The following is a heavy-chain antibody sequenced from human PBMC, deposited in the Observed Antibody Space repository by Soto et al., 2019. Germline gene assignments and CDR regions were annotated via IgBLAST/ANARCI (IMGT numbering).Heavy chain of an antibody. CDR2: IYYSGST. V-gene: IGHV4-31*03. CDR1: GGSISSGGYY. Sequence: SETLSLTCSVSGGSISSGGYYWSWIRQHPGKGLEWIGYIYYSGSTYYNPSLKSRVTISVNTSKNQFSLQLNSVTAANTAVYYCARVGYSYGRYYWGQGTLVTVSS. D-gene: IGHD5-18*01. CDR3: ARVGYSYGRYY. J-gene: IGHJ4*02.